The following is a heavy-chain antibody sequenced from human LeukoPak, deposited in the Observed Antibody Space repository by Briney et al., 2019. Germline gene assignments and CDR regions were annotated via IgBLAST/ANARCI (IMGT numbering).Heavy chain of an antibody. Sequence: AASVKVSCKASGGTFSSYAISWVRQVPGQGLEWMGGIIPIFGTANYAQKFQGRVTITADESTSTAYMELSSLRSEDTAVYYCARVHGDYRWFDPWGQGTLVTVSS. CDR3: ARVHGDYRWFDP. CDR1: GGTFSSYA. D-gene: IGHD4-17*01. CDR2: IIPIFGTA. V-gene: IGHV1-69*13. J-gene: IGHJ5*02.